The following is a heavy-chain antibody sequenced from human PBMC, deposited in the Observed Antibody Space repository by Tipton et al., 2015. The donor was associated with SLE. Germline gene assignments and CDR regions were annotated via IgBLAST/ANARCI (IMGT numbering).Heavy chain of an antibody. CDR1: GGSISSYY. CDR3: ARVNSWYYYYMDV. J-gene: IGHJ6*03. V-gene: IGHV4-34*01. CDR2: INHSGST. D-gene: IGHD2-15*01. Sequence: TLSLTCTVSGGSISSYYWSWIRQPPGKGLEWIGEINHSGSTNYNPPLKSRVTISVDTSKNQFSLKLSSVTAADTAVYYCARVNSWYYYYMDVWGKGTTVTVSS.